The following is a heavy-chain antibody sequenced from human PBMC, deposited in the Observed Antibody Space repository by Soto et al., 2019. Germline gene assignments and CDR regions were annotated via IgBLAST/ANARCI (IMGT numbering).Heavy chain of an antibody. J-gene: IGHJ4*02. CDR3: ARDDILTGDYNFDY. D-gene: IGHD3-9*01. Sequence: QVQLQESGPGLVKPSGTLSLTCAVSSGSISSSNWWRWVRQPPGKGLAWIGEIYHSGSTNYNPCLKSRVTISVDKSKNQFSMKLSDVTAADKSVNYCARDDILTGDYNFDYWGQGTLVTVSS. V-gene: IGHV4-4*02. CDR1: SGSISSSNW. CDR2: IYHSGST.